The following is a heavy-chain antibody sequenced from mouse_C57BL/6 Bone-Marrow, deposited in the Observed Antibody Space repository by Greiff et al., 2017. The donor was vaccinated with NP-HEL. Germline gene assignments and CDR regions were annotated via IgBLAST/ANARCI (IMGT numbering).Heavy chain of an antibody. V-gene: IGHV1-52*01. Sequence: QVQLQQPGAELVRPGSSVKLSCKASGYTFTSYWMHWVKQRPIQGLEWIGNIDPSDSETHYNQKFKDKATLTVDKSSSTAYMQLSSLTSEDSAVYYCARSDLRTYSNYAMDYWGQGTSVTVSS. CDR1: GYTFTSYW. CDR3: ARSDLRTYSNYAMDY. J-gene: IGHJ4*01. CDR2: IDPSDSET. D-gene: IGHD2-5*01.